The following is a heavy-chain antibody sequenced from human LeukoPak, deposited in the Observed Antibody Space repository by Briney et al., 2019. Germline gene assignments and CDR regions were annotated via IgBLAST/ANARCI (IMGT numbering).Heavy chain of an antibody. CDR1: GGSISAYY. J-gene: IGHJ4*02. CDR2: IHYSGTT. D-gene: IGHD6-6*01. CDR3: ARFGTSSSRFFDQ. V-gene: IGHV4-59*01. Sequence: PSETLSLTCTVSGGSISAYYWSWIRQPPGKGLEWIGYIHYSGTTNYYPSLKSRVTIALATSKNQFSLKLNSVTAADTAVYYCARFGTSSSRFFDQWGQGTLVTVSS.